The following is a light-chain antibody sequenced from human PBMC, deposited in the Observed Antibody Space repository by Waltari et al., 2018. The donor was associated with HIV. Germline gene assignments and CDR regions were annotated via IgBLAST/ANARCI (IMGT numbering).Light chain of an antibody. V-gene: IGLV2-14*01. CDR1: FYNNGGFTY. CDR2: EVN. J-gene: IGLJ2*01. Sequence: QSALTQPASVSVSPGQSITISCTASFYNNGGFTYVSWSQQHPGKAPKVIIYEVNNRPSGVSTRFSGSKSGNTASLTISGLQIEDEADYYCSSNTDSSTALFGGGTKLTVL. CDR3: SSNTDSSTAL.